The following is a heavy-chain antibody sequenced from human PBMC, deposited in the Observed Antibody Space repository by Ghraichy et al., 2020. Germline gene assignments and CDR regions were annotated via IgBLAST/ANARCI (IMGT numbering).Heavy chain of an antibody. CDR3: ARPEGYSGYDFLY. V-gene: IGHV3-21*01. Sequence: GGSLRLSCAASGFTFSSYSMNWVRQAPGKGLEWVSSISSSSSYIYYADSVKGRFTISRDNAKNSLYLQMNSLRAEDTAVYYCARPEGYSGYDFLYWGQGTLVTVSS. J-gene: IGHJ4*02. CDR2: ISSSSSYI. CDR1: GFTFSSYS. D-gene: IGHD5-12*01.